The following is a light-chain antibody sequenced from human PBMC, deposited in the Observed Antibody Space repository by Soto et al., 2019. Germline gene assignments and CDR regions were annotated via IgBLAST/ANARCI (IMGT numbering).Light chain of an antibody. CDR2: DVS. Sequence: QSVLTRPPSASGAAGQAVTISCTGTSSDVGGYNYVSWYHQHPGKAPKLMIYDVSKRPSGVPDRFSGSKSGNTASLTVSGLQAEDEADYYCSSYAGSNNYVFGTGTKVTVL. J-gene: IGLJ1*01. CDR3: SSYAGSNNYV. V-gene: IGLV2-8*01. CDR1: SSDVGGYNY.